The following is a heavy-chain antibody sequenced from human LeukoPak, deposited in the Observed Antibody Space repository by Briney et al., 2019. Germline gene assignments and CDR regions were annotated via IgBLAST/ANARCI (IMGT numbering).Heavy chain of an antibody. D-gene: IGHD3-22*01. J-gene: IGHJ4*02. CDR1: GFTFSSYG. CDR2: ISGSGGST. V-gene: IGHV3-23*01. CDR3: ANGRDYYDSSGYYPPDGY. Sequence: GGSLRLSCAASGFTFSSYGMTWVRQAPGKGLEWVSAISGSGGSTYYADSVKGRFTISRDNSTNTLYLQMNSLRAEDTAVYYCANGRDYYDSSGYYPPDGYWGQGTLVTVSS.